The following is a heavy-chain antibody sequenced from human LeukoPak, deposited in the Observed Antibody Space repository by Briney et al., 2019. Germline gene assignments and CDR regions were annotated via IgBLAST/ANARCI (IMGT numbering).Heavy chain of an antibody. CDR1: GYTFTSYD. V-gene: IGHV1-8*01. J-gene: IGHJ6*03. CDR3: ARGVRYDFWSGYYGDYYYYMDV. CDR2: MNPNSGNT. D-gene: IGHD3-3*01. Sequence: ASVKVSCKASGYTFTSYDINWVRQATGQGLEWMGWMNPNSGNTGYAHKFQGRVTMTRNTSISTAYMELSSLRSEDTAVYYCARGVRYDFWSGYYGDYYYYMDVWGKGTTVTVSS.